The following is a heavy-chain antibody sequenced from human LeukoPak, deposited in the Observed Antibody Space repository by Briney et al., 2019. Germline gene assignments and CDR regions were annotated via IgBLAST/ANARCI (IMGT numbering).Heavy chain of an antibody. CDR2: ISYDGSNK. V-gene: IGHV3-30-3*01. CDR1: GFTFSSYA. D-gene: IGHD3-9*01. CDR3: ARGGDGDILTGLVFDY. J-gene: IGHJ4*02. Sequence: GGSLRLSCAASGFTFSSYAMHWVRQAPGKGLEWVAVISYDGSNKYYADSVKGRFTISRDNSKNTLYLQMNSLRAEDTAVYYCARGGDGDILTGLVFDYWGQGTLVTVSS.